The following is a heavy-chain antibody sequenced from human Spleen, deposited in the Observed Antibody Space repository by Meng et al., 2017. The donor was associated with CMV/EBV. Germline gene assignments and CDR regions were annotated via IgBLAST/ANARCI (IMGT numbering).Heavy chain of an antibody. V-gene: IGHV1-18*01. D-gene: IGHD4-23*01. Sequence: ASVKVSCKASGYTFTNYAFSWVRQAPGQGLEWMGWISAYNGDTMVANLQGRVTMTTDTSTSTAYMELRSLTSDDTAVYYCARDGLTVGPAMDVWGQGTTVTVSS. CDR2: ISAYNGDT. CDR1: GYTFTNYA. CDR3: ARDGLTVGPAMDV. J-gene: IGHJ6*02.